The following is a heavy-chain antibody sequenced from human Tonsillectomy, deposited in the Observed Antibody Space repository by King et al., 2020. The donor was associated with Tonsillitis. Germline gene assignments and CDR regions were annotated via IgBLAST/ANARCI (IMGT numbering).Heavy chain of an antibody. CDR1: GFTFSRYS. CDR3: ARDQDYSFDY. D-gene: IGHD3/OR15-3a*01. V-gene: IGHV3-48*01. CDR2: VACGSSTD. Sequence: VHLVESGGGLVQPGGSLRLSCAASGFTFSRYSMNWVRHASGKGLEWVSDVACGSSTDSYADVVKGRFPISRDNAKNSLYLQMSSLRAEDTAVYYCARDQDYSFDYWGQGTLVTVSS. J-gene: IGHJ4*02.